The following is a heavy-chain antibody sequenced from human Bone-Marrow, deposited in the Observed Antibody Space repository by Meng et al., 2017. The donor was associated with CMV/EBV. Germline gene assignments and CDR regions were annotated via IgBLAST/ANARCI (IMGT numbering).Heavy chain of an antibody. CDR2: ISSSSSYI. Sequence: GESLKISCAASGFTFSSYSMNWVRQAPGKGLEWVSSISSSSSYIYYAASVTGRFNISRDNAKKSRYPQMNSLRAEDTAVYYSARDKGVGAIRGMDVWGQGTTVTVSS. J-gene: IGHJ6*02. CDR1: GFTFSSYS. V-gene: IGHV3-21*01. CDR3: ARDKGVGAIRGMDV. D-gene: IGHD1-26*01.